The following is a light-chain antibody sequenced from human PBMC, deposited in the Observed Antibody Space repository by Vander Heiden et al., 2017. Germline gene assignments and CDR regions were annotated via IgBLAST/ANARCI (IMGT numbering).Light chain of an antibody. CDR1: SSNIGNKA. J-gene: IGLJ3*02. Sequence: QSVLTQPPSVSEAPRQRVTISCSGSSSNIGNKAVNWYQQLPGKAPKLLIYYDDLLPSGVSDRFSGSKSGTSASLAISGLQSEDEADYYCAAWDDSMNALVFGGGTKLTVL. CDR2: YDD. CDR3: AAWDDSMNALV. V-gene: IGLV1-36*01.